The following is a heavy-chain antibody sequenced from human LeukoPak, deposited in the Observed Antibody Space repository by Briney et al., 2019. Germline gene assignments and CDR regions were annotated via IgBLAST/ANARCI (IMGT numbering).Heavy chain of an antibody. J-gene: IGHJ4*02. Sequence: GGSLRLSCAASGFTVSSNYMSWVRQAPGKGLEWVSVIYSGGSTYYADSVKGRFTISRDNSKNTLYLQMNSLRAEDTAVYYCASLGDYYDSSGYYYWGQGTLVTVSS. V-gene: IGHV3-53*01. D-gene: IGHD3-22*01. CDR3: ASLGDYYDSSGYYY. CDR2: IYSGGST. CDR1: GFTVSSNY.